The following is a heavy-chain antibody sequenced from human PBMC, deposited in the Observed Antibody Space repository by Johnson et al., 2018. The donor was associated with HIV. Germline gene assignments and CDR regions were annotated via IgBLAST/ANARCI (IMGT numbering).Heavy chain of an antibody. CDR3: AKNVGNYWPDAFDI. Sequence: QVQLVESGGGVVQPGRSLRLSCAASGFTFSRFGMHWVRQAPGKGLEWVAVISYDGSNTYYADSVKGRFTISRDNSKNTLYLQMNSLRAEDTALYYCAKNVGNYWPDAFDIWGQGTMVTVSS. V-gene: IGHV3-30*18. CDR2: ISYDGSNT. CDR1: GFTFSRFG. D-gene: IGHD3-22*01. J-gene: IGHJ3*02.